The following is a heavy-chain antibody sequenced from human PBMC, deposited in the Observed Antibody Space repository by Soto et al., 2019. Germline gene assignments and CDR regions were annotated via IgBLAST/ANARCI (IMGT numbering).Heavy chain of an antibody. J-gene: IGHJ6*02. CDR2: ISGSGDGT. D-gene: IGHD2-8*01. CDR1: GFTVSSHA. V-gene: IGHV3-23*01. Sequence: HPXGSLRLSCAPSGFTVSSHAMSWVRQAPGKGLEWVASISGSGDGTYYGDSVKGRFTVSRDSSSSTLYLQMNNLRGEDTAVYFCTKSRRGILMVYGFGGMDVWGQGTTVTVSS. CDR3: TKSRRGILMVYGFGGMDV.